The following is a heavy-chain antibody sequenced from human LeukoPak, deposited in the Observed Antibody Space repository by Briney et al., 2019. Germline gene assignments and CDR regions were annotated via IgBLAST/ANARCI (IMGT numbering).Heavy chain of an antibody. D-gene: IGHD3-22*01. CDR2: IYFSGTT. CDR1: GRSFSSYY. CDR3: ARQKPSGYYTTSAYYYDY. J-gene: IGHJ4*02. V-gene: IGHV4-59*08. Sequence: PSETLSLTCTVSGRSFSSYYWSWIRQPPGKGLEWIGYIYFSGTTNDNPSLKSRVTISVDTSKNQFSLKLSSVTAADTAVYYGARQKPSGYYTTSAYYYDYWGQGTLVTVSS.